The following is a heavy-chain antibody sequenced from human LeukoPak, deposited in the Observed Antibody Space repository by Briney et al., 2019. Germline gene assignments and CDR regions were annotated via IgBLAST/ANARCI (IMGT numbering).Heavy chain of an antibody. V-gene: IGHV3-23*01. J-gene: IGHJ4*02. CDR1: GFTFSSYA. CDR3: AKDRAPAPYHYDTSGYSH. Sequence: GGSLRLSCAASGFTFSSYAMSWVRQAPGKGLEWVSAISGSGGSTYYADSVKGRFTISRDNSKNTLYLQMNSLRAEDTAVYYCAKDRAPAPYHYDTSGYSHWGQGTLVTVSS. CDR2: ISGSGGST. D-gene: IGHD3-22*01.